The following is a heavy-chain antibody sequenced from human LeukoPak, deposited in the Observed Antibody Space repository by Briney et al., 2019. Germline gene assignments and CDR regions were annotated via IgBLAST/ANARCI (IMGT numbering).Heavy chain of an antibody. Sequence: PSETLSLTCTVSGGSISGYYWSWIRQPPGKGLEWIGEINHSGSTNYNPSLKGRVTISVDTSKNQFSLKLSSVTAADTAVYYCARMLGMEGQLWLLEADYWGQGTLVTVSS. CDR2: INHSGST. CDR1: GGSISGYY. CDR3: ARMLGMEGQLWLLEADY. V-gene: IGHV4-34*01. J-gene: IGHJ4*02. D-gene: IGHD5-18*01.